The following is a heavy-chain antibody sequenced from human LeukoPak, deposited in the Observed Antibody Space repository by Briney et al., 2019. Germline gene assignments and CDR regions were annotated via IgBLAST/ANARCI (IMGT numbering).Heavy chain of an antibody. V-gene: IGHV3-9*01. D-gene: IGHD6-13*01. Sequence: GGSLRLSCAASGFTFDDYAMHWVRQAPGKGLEWVSGISWNSGSIGYADSVKGRFTISRDNAKNSLYLQMNSLRAEDTALYYCAKDLAAAGTNWGQGTLVTVSS. CDR2: ISWNSGSI. CDR3: AKDLAAAGTN. CDR1: GFTFDDYA. J-gene: IGHJ4*02.